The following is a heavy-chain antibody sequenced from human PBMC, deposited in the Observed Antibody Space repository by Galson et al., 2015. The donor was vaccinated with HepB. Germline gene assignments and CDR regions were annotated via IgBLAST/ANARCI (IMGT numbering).Heavy chain of an antibody. Sequence: LRLSCAASRFTFSRSSMSWVRQAPGKGLEWVANIKQDGSEKYYVDSVKGRFTISRDNAKNSLYLQMNSLRAEDTAVYYCARDYDFWSGDTYYYYGMDVWGQGTTVTVSS. J-gene: IGHJ6*02. D-gene: IGHD3-3*01. V-gene: IGHV3-7*03. CDR3: ARDYDFWSGDTYYYYGMDV. CDR1: RFTFSRSS. CDR2: IKQDGSEK.